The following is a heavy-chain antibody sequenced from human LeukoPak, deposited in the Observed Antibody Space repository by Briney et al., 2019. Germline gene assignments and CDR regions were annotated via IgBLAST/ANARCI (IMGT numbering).Heavy chain of an antibody. CDR3: ARVDNWNYWFDP. D-gene: IGHD1-7*01. CDR2: IYYSGST. V-gene: IGHV4-59*01. J-gene: IGHJ5*02. Sequence: SETLSLTCTVSGGSISSYYWNWIRQPPGKGLEWIGYIYYSGSTNYNPSLKSRVTISVDTSKNQFSLKLSSVTAADTAVYYCARVDNWNYWFDPWGQGTLVTVSS. CDR1: GGSISSYY.